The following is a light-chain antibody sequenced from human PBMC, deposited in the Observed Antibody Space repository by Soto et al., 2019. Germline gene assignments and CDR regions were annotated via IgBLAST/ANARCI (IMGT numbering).Light chain of an antibody. Sequence: PGDRATLSCRASQSVANNLAWFQQRPGQAPRLLVYGASATATGIPARFGGSGSGTEFTLTISSLQSEDFAVYYCQQYNDWHRTFGQGTKVEIK. V-gene: IGKV3-15*01. CDR1: QSVANN. J-gene: IGKJ1*01. CDR3: QQYNDWHRT. CDR2: GAS.